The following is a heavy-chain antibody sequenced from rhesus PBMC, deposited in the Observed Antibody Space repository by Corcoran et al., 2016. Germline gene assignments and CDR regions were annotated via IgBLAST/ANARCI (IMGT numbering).Heavy chain of an antibody. CDR2: VDPEECEA. J-gene: IGHJ1*01. V-gene: IGHV1-111*02. Sequence: EVQLVQSGTEVKKPGASVKISCKASGYTVTDYYLHWVRQAPGKGVGWRGRVDPEECEATHAQKSQDRVTNTADTSTETAYMELSSLRSEDTAVYYWATGPILNLEYFEFWGQGALVTVSS. CDR3: ATGPILNLEYFEF. CDR1: GYTVTDYY. D-gene: IGHD2-21*01.